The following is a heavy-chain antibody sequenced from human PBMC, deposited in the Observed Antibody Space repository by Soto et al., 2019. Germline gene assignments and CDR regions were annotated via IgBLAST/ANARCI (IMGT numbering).Heavy chain of an antibody. CDR1: VFTFDDYS. CDR3: AKDKGTYMYTSGSDC. J-gene: IGHJ4*02. V-gene: IGHV3-9*01. Sequence: SXRLSCSASVFTFDDYSIQWVRQAPGKGLEWVSGINWNSGSIAYADSVKGRFTISRYNAQKTLYLQMNSLRAEDTALYYCAKDKGTYMYTSGSDCWGQGTLVTVSS. CDR2: INWNSGSI. D-gene: IGHD6-19*01.